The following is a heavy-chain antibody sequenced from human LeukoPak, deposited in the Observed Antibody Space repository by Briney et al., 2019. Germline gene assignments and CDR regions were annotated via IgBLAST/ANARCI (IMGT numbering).Heavy chain of an antibody. D-gene: IGHD3-16*01. V-gene: IGHV3-11*04. J-gene: IGHJ6*03. CDR1: GFTFSDYY. CDR2: ISSSGSTI. CDR3: ASANYGTYYYYYYMDV. Sequence: GGSLRLSCAASGFTFSDYYMSWIRQAPGKGLEWVSYISSSGSTIYYADSVKGRFTISRDNAKNSLYLQMNSLRAEDTAVYYCASANYGTYYYYYYMDVWGKGTTVTVSS.